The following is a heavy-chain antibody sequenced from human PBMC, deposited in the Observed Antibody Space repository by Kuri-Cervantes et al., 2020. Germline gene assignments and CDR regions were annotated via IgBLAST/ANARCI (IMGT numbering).Heavy chain of an antibody. Sequence: ASVKVSCKASGYTFTGYYMHWVRQAPGQGPEWMGWINPNSGGTNYAQKFQGRVTMTRDTSISTAYMELSRLRSDDTAVYYCARDRYGDYVGFHYYYYYGMDVWGQGTTVTVSS. D-gene: IGHD4-17*01. V-gene: IGHV1-2*02. CDR3: ARDRYGDYVGFHYYYYYGMDV. J-gene: IGHJ6*02. CDR1: GYTFTGYY. CDR2: INPNSGGT.